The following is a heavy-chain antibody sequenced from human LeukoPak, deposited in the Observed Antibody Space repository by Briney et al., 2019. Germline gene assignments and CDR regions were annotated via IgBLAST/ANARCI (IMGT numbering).Heavy chain of an antibody. J-gene: IGHJ4*02. CDR1: GGTFSSYA. Sequence: SVKVSCKASGGTFSSYAISWVRQAPGQGLEWMGGIIPIFGTANYAQKFQGRVTITRDTSASTAYMELSSLRSEDTAMFYCARGSEGGYNYGFFDYWGQGAPVTVSS. D-gene: IGHD5-18*01. CDR2: IIPIFGTA. CDR3: ARGSEGGYNYGFFDY. V-gene: IGHV1-69*05.